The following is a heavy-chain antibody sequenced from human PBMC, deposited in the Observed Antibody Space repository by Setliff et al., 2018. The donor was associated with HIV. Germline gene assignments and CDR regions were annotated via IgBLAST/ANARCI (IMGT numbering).Heavy chain of an antibody. CDR1: GGTFSSYA. V-gene: IGHV1-69*06. CDR2: IIPIFGAP. Sequence: SVKVSCKASGGTFSSYAISWVRQAPGQGLEWMGRIIPIFGAPNYAQKFQGRVTITADKSTSTAYMELSSLRSEDTAVYYCARDQWGVEMATMNYYYYMDVWGKGTTVTVSS. CDR3: ARDQWGVEMATMNYYYYMDV. J-gene: IGHJ6*03. D-gene: IGHD3-10*01.